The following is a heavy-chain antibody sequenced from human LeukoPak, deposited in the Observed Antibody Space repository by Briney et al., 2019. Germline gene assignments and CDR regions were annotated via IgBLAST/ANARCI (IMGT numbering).Heavy chain of an antibody. CDR1: GGSISSGGYY. J-gene: IGHJ4*02. CDR3: ARVEQWLFYFDY. D-gene: IGHD6-19*01. Sequence: SETLSLTCTVSGGSISSGGYYWSWIRQHPGKGLEWIGYIYYSGSTYYNPSLKSRVTISVDTSKNQFSLKLSSVTAADTAVYYCARVEQWLFYFDYWGQGTLVTVSS. CDR2: IYYSGST. V-gene: IGHV4-31*03.